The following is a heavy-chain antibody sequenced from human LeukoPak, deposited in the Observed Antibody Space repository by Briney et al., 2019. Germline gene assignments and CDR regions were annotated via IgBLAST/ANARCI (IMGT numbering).Heavy chain of an antibody. CDR2: ISSTSNYI. V-gene: IGHV3-21*01. CDR3: ARDDSYRDGYSQSVHFDY. J-gene: IGHJ4*02. CDR1: EFTFTSYS. D-gene: IGHD5-18*01. Sequence: GGSLRLSCAASEFTFTSYSMNWVRQAPGKGLEWVSSISSTSNYIYYADSVKGRFTISRDNAKNSLYLQVNSLRAEDTAVYYCARDDSYRDGYSQSVHFDYWGRGILVTVSS.